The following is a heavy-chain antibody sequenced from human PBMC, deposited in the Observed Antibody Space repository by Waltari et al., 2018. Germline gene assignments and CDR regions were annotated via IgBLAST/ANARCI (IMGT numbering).Heavy chain of an antibody. V-gene: IGHV3-33*01. D-gene: IGHD6-13*01. CDR1: GFPFRSYG. J-gene: IGHJ4*02. Sequence: QVQLVESGGGVVQPGRSLRLSCAASGFPFRSYGMHWVRQAPGKGLEWVAVIWYDGSNKYYADSVKGRFTISRDNSKNTLYLQMNSLRAEDTAVYYCARSTYSSSWYDYWGQGTLVTVSS. CDR2: IWYDGSNK. CDR3: ARSTYSSSWYDY.